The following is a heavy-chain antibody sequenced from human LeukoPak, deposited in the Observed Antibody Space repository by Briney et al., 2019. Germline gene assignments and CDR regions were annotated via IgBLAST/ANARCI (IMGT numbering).Heavy chain of an antibody. D-gene: IGHD5-18*01. J-gene: IGHJ4*02. Sequence: GGSLRLSCAASGFTFSSYAMHWVRQAPGKGLEWVAVISYDGSNKYYADSVKGRFTISRDNSKNTLYLQMNSLRAEDTAVYYCARMGGYSYGYFDYWGQGTLVTVSS. V-gene: IGHV3-30-3*01. CDR3: ARMGGYSYGYFDY. CDR1: GFTFSSYA. CDR2: ISYDGSNK.